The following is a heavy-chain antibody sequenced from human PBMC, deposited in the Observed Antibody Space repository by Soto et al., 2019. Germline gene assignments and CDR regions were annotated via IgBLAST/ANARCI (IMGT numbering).Heavy chain of an antibody. J-gene: IGHJ6*03. CDR3: AKGSSISFNYYMDV. V-gene: IGHV3-23*01. CDR2: ITGSGGTT. Sequence: GGSLRLSCAASGFTFSSYAMSWVRQAPGKGLEWVSAITGSGGTTYYADSVKGRFTVSRDNSKNTLYLQMNSLRAEDTAIYYCAKGSSISFNYYMDVWGKGTTVTVSS. D-gene: IGHD3-3*02. CDR1: GFTFSSYA.